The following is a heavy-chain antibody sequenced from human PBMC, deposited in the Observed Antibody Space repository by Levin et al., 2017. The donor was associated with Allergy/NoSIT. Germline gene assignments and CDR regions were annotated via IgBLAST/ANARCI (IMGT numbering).Heavy chain of an antibody. CDR3: SAGDVFDI. D-gene: IGHD1-14*01. CDR2: INQDESAK. CDR1: GLTFSTYW. V-gene: IGHV3-7*05. J-gene: IGHJ3*02. Sequence: GESLKISCAASGLTFSTYWMTWVRQAPGKGLEWVANINQDESAKFYAASVKGRFTISRDNAKDSLYLQMNSLTGDDTGVYYCSAGDVFDIWGQGTMVTVSS.